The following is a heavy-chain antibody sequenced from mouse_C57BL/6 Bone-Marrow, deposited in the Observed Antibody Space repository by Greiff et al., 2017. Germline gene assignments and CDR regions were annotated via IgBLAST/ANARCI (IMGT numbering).Heavy chain of an antibody. CDR1: GYTFTSYW. V-gene: IGHV1-7*01. Sequence: VQLQQSGAELAKPGASVKLSCKASGYTFTSYWMHWIKQRPGPGLEWIGYINPSSGYTKYKQKFNDKATLTSDKSSSTAYMQLSSLTYEDSAVYYCARKNDFDYWGQGTTLTVSS. J-gene: IGHJ2*01. CDR3: ARKNDFDY. CDR2: INPSSGYT.